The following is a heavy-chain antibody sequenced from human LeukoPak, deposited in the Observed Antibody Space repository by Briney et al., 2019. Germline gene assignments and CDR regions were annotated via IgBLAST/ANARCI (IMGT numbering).Heavy chain of an antibody. J-gene: IGHJ4*02. D-gene: IGHD3-10*01. CDR1: GFTFSSYG. CDR3: AKDVSPYYYGSGSYYSQWGYFDY. V-gene: IGHV3-30*02. Sequence: GGSLRLSCAASGFTFSSYGMHWVRQAPGKGLEWVASIRYDGSNKYYADSVKGRFTISRDNSKNTLYLQMNSLRAEDTAVYYCAKDVSPYYYGSGSYYSQWGYFDYWGQGTLVTVSS. CDR2: IRYDGSNK.